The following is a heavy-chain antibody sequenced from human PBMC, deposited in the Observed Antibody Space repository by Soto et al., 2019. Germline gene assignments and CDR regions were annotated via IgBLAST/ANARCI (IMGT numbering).Heavy chain of an antibody. Sequence: PSETLSLTCTVSGGSISSGDYYWSWIRQPPGKGLEWIGYIYYSGSTYYNPSPKSRVTISVDTSKNQFSLKLSSVTAADTAVYYCARVYVEMATIWKFDYWGQGTLVTVSS. CDR3: ARVYVEMATIWKFDY. V-gene: IGHV4-30-4*01. J-gene: IGHJ4*02. D-gene: IGHD5-12*01. CDR1: GGSISSGDYY. CDR2: IYYSGST.